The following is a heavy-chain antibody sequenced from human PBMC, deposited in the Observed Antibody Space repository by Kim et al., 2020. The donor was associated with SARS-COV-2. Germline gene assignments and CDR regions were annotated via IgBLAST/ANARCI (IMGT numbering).Heavy chain of an antibody. Sequence: RYADSVKDRFTIARDNAKTSLYQQMNSLRAEDTALYDCAKDPLWFGISYGMDVWGQGTTVTVSS. D-gene: IGHD3-10*01. V-gene: IGHV3-9*01. J-gene: IGHJ6*02. CDR3: AKDPLWFGISYGMDV.